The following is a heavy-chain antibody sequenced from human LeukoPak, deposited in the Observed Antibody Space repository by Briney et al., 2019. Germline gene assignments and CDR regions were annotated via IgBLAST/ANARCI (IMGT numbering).Heavy chain of an antibody. D-gene: IGHD3-3*01. CDR1: GFTFSSYC. J-gene: IGHJ4*02. Sequence: GGSLRLSCAAYGFTFSSYCIECVRQAPGKGLEWVAVISYDGSNKYYADCVKGRFTISRDNSKNTLYLQMNSLRAEDTAVYYCAKDQGFWSGYYDYWGQGTLVTVSS. V-gene: IGHV3-30*18. CDR2: ISYDGSNK. CDR3: AKDQGFWSGYYDY.